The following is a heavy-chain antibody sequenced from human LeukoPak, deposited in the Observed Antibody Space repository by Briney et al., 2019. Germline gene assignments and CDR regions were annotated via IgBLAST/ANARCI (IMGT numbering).Heavy chain of an antibody. V-gene: IGHV3-33*08. CDR2: ISREGSDK. CDR3: ARARCSSTSCPFDS. J-gene: IGHJ4*02. D-gene: IGHD2-2*01. Sequence: GGSLRLSCAASGFTFSNYAIHWVPQAPGKGREWLAVISREGSDKYYADAVRGRFTISRDNSKNTLYLQMNSLRADDTAVYYCARARCSSTSCPFDSWGQGTLVTVSS. CDR1: GFTFSNYA.